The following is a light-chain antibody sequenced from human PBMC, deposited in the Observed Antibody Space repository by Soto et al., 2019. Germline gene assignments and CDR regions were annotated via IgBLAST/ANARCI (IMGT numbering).Light chain of an antibody. V-gene: IGLV2-14*01. CDR3: SSYTTSTSLIL. CDR1: SSDIGNYDF. CDR2: EVS. J-gene: IGLJ2*01. Sequence: QSALTQPASVSGSPGQSITISCTGTSSDIGNYDFVSWYQQVPGTAPKAMIYEVSSRPSGVSNRFSGSKSGNTASLTISGLQAEDEAYYYCSSYTTSTSLILFGGGTKLTV.